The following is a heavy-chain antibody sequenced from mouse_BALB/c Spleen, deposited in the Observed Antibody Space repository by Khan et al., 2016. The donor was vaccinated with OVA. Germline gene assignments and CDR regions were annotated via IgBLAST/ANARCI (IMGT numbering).Heavy chain of an antibody. CDR3: ARDYGRSFWFAY. CDR2: INPHNDGA. D-gene: IGHD1-1*01. J-gene: IGHJ3*01. Sequence: VQLQQPGPELVKPGASVKMSCKASGYSFTNYIIHWVKQEPGQGLEWIGYINPHNDGAKYNEKFKGKATLTSDKSSSTAYMELSGLTSEDSAVYYCARDYGRSFWFAYWGQGTLVTVSA. CDR1: GYSFTNYI. V-gene: IGHV1S136*01.